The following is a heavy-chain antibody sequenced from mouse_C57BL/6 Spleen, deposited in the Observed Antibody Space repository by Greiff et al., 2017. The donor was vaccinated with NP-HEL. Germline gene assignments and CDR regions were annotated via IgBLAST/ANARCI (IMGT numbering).Heavy chain of an antibody. CDR3: ARHKDGSSLFDY. Sequence: DVKLVESGGDLVKPGGSLKLSCAASGFTFSSYGMSWVRQTPDKRLEWVATISSGGSYTYYPDSVKGRFTISRDNAKNTLYLQMSSLKSEDTAMYYCARHKDGSSLFDYWGQGTTLTVSS. V-gene: IGHV5-6*02. CDR2: ISSGGSYT. J-gene: IGHJ2*01. D-gene: IGHD1-1*01. CDR1: GFTFSSYG.